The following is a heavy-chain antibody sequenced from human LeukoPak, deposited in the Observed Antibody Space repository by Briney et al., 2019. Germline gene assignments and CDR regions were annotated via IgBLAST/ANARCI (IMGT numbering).Heavy chain of an antibody. CDR2: ISSSSSYI. Sequence: PGGSLRLSCAASGFTFSSYSMNWVRQAPGKGLEWVSSISSSSSYIYYAVSVKGRFTISRDNAKNSLYLQMNSLRAEDTAVYYCARVIRGIAARPIDYWGQGTLVTVSS. CDR1: GFTFSSYS. D-gene: IGHD6-6*01. J-gene: IGHJ4*02. CDR3: ARVIRGIAARPIDY. V-gene: IGHV3-21*03.